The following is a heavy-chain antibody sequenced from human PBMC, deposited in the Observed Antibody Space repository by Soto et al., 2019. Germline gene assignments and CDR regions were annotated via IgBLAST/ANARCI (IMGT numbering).Heavy chain of an antibody. V-gene: IGHV4-30-2*01. CDR3: ARGWAYCGGDCPFDY. Sequence: QLQLQESGSGLVKPSQTLSLTCAVSGGSISSGGYSWSWIRQPPGKGLEWIGYIYHSGSTYYNPSLKSRVPISVDRSKNQFSLKLSSVTAADTAVYYCARGWAYCGGDCPFDYWGQGTLVTVSS. J-gene: IGHJ4*02. CDR1: GGSISSGGYS. D-gene: IGHD2-21*02. CDR2: IYHSGST.